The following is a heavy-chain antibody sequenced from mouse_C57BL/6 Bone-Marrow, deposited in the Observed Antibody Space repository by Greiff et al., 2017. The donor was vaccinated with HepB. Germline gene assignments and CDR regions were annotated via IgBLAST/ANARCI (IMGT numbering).Heavy chain of an antibody. Sequence: LQQSGPGILQPSQTLSLTCSFSGFSLSTFGMGVGWIRQPSGKGLEWLAHILWDDDKYYNPALKSRLTISKDTSKNQVFLKIANVDTADTATYYCARMAPITTVVAPFDYWGQGTTLTVSS. CDR2: ILWDDDK. CDR3: ARMAPITTVVAPFDY. V-gene: IGHV8-8*01. CDR1: GFSLSTFGMG. J-gene: IGHJ2*01. D-gene: IGHD1-1*01.